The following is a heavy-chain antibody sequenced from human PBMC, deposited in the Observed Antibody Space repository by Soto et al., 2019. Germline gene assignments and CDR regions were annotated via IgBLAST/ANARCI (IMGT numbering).Heavy chain of an antibody. CDR2: ISAYNGKT. CDR3: ARDKGDCSGSYYGY. CDR1: GYTITSYG. D-gene: IGHD3-10*02. V-gene: IGHV1-18*01. Sequence: QVQLVQSGAEVKKPGASVKVSCKSSGYTITSYGISWVRQAPGQGLEWMGWISAYNGKTNYAQKLQGRVTMTTDTSTSTADMELRSLRSYDTAVYYCARDKGDCSGSYYGYWGQGTLVTVSS. J-gene: IGHJ4*02.